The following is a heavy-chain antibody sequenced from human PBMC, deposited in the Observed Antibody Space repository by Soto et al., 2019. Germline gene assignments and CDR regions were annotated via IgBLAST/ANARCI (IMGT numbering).Heavy chain of an antibody. CDR2: ISGSGGST. V-gene: IGHV3-23*01. CDR3: AKTLVGATYYNYYVMDV. D-gene: IGHD1-26*01. J-gene: IGHJ6*02. CDR1: GFTCSSDA. Sequence: RXPWAASGFTCSSDAMSWVRQAPGKWLEWVSGISGSGGSTYYADSVKGRFTISRDNSKDTLYLQMSTLRAEDTAIYYCAKTLVGATYYNYYVMDVWGQGTTVTVSS.